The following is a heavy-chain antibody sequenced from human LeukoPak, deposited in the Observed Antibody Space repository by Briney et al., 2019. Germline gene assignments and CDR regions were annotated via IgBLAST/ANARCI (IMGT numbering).Heavy chain of an antibody. J-gene: IGHJ4*02. CDR1: GFIFSSYG. Sequence: GGSLRLSCAASGFIFSSYGMHWVRQAPGKGLEWVAVIWYDGSNKYYADSVKGRFTISRDNSKNTLYLQMNSLRAEDTAVYYCAKDLYSSGWYLDYWGQGTLVTVSS. CDR2: IWYDGSNK. V-gene: IGHV3-33*06. CDR3: AKDLYSSGWYLDY. D-gene: IGHD6-19*01.